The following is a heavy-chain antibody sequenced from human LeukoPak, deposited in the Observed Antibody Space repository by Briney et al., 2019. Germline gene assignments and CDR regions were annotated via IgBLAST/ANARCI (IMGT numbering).Heavy chain of an antibody. Sequence: GGSLKISCKGSGYSFTSYWIAWVRQMPGKGLEWMGTIYPDDSDTRYSPSFQGQVTITADKSISTAYLQWSRLKASDNAMYYCARQRRSSGWPNDYWGQGTLVTVSS. CDR2: IYPDDSDT. V-gene: IGHV5-51*01. CDR3: ARQRRSSGWPNDY. J-gene: IGHJ4*02. CDR1: GYSFTSYW. D-gene: IGHD6-19*01.